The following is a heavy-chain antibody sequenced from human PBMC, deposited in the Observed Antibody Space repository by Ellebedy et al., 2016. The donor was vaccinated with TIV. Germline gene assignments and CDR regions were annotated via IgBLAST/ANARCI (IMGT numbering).Heavy chain of an antibody. CDR1: GFTLSTYW. V-gene: IGHV3-7*01. Sequence: PGGSLRLSCAASGFTLSTYWMNWVRQAPGKGLEWVASMRQDGREEYFVDSVKGRFTISRDNTKNSLYLQMNSLRAKDTAVYFCARENGYYFDYWGQGTLVIVSS. D-gene: IGHD6-25*01. CDR3: ARENGYYFDY. J-gene: IGHJ4*02. CDR2: MRQDGREE.